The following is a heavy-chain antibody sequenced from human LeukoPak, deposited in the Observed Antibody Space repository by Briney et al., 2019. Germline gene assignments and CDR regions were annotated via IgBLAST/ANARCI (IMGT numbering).Heavy chain of an antibody. CDR1: GITFTNYA. Sequence: PGGSLRLSCVASGITFTNYAMSWVRQAPGKGLEWVSAISGRGGSAYYADSVRGRFTISRDNSKNTLYLQMNSLRAEDTAVYYCARETVANFDYWGQGTLVTVSS. J-gene: IGHJ4*02. V-gene: IGHV3-23*01. CDR2: ISGRGGSA. D-gene: IGHD4-23*01. CDR3: ARETVANFDY.